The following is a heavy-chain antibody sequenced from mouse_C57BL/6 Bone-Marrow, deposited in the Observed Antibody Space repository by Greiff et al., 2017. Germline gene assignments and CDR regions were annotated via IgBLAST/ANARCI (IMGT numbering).Heavy chain of an antibody. CDR3: ALKGGCAD. J-gene: IGHJ3*01. V-gene: IGHV1-59*01. CDR2: IDPSDSYT. CDR1: GYTFTSYW. Sequence: QVQLQQPGAELVRPGTSVKLSCKASGYTFTSYWMHWVKQRPGQGLEWIGVIDPSDSYTNYNQKFKGKATLTVDTSSSTAYMQLRSLTSEDAAVYYGALKGGCADWGQGTLVTVSA.